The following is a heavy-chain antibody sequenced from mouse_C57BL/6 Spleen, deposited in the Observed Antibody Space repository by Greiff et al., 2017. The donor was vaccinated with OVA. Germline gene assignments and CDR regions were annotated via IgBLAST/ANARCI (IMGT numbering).Heavy chain of an antibody. V-gene: IGHV1-64*01. J-gene: IGHJ4*01. D-gene: IGHD1-1*01. CDR2: IHPNSGST. Sequence: QVQLQQPGAELVKPGASVKLSCKASGYTFTSYWMHWVKQRPGQGLEWIGMIHPNSGSTNYNEKFKSKATLTVDKSSSTAYMQLSSLTSEDSAVYYCARYGFRYGGSYAMDYWGQGTSVTVSS. CDR1: GYTFTSYW. CDR3: ARYGFRYGGSYAMDY.